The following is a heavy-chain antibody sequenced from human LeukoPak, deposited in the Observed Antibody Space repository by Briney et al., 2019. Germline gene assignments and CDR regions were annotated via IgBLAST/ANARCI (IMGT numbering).Heavy chain of an antibody. CDR2: INPNSGGT. Sequence: GASVKVSCKASGYTFTGYYMHWVRQAPGQGLEWMGWINPNSGGTNYAQKFQGRVTMTRDTSISTAYMELSRLRSDDTAVYYCARVHYDISTGYYGLMREANDAFDIWGQGTMVTVSS. CDR3: ARVHYDISTGYYGLMREANDAFDI. CDR1: GYTFTGYY. D-gene: IGHD3-9*01. V-gene: IGHV1-2*02. J-gene: IGHJ3*02.